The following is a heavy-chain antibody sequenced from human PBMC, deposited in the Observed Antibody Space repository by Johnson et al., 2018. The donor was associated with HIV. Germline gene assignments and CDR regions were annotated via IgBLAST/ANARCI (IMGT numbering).Heavy chain of an antibody. CDR1: GFAVSSNY. J-gene: IGHJ3*02. V-gene: IGHV3-53*02. CDR3: ARGMYGDAFDI. CDR2: IYSGSNT. D-gene: IGHD2-8*01. Sequence: EVRLVETGGGLIQPGGSLRLSCAASGFAVSSNYMSWVRQAPGKGLEWVSVIYSGSNTYYADSVKGRFTISRDNSKNTLYLQMNSLRAEDTAVYYCARGMYGDAFDIWGQGTMVTVSS.